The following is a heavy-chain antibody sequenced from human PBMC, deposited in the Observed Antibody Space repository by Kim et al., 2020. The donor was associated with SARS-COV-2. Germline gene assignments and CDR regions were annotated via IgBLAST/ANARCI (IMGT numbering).Heavy chain of an antibody. CDR2: ISYDGSNK. CDR3: ARATGLWFGELLSALDY. J-gene: IGHJ4*02. Sequence: GGSLRLSCAASGFTFSSYAMHWVRQAPGKGLEWVAVISYDGSNKYYADSVKGRFTISRDNSKNTLYLQMNSLRAEDTAVYYCARATGLWFGELLSALDYWGQGTLVTVSS. D-gene: IGHD3-10*01. CDR1: GFTFSSYA. V-gene: IGHV3-30*04.